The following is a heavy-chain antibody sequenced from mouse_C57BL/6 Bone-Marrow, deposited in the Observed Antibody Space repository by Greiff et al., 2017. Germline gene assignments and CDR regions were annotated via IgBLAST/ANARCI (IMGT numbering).Heavy chain of an antibody. CDR2: INPNNGGT. CDR1: GYTFTDYN. J-gene: IGHJ3*01. V-gene: IGHV1-22*01. D-gene: IGHD1-1*01. Sequence: EVQLQQSGPELVKPGASVKMSCKASGYTFTDYNMHWVKQSHGKSLEWIGYINPNNGGTSYNQKFKGKATLNVNQSSSTAYMELRSLTSEDSAVYYCARERFYYYGFAYWGQGTLVTVSA. CDR3: ARERFYYYGFAY.